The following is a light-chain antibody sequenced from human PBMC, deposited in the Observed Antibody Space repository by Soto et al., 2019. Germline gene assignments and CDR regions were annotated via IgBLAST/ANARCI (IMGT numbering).Light chain of an antibody. CDR3: QQYDNLPLT. CDR1: QDISNY. V-gene: IGKV1-33*01. CDR2: DAS. Sequence: DIQMTQSPSSLSASVGDRVTITCQASQDISNYLNWYQQKPRKAPKLLIYDASNLETGVPSRFSGSGSGTGFTFTISSLQPEDIATYYCQQYDNLPLTFGGGTKVDIK. J-gene: IGKJ4*01.